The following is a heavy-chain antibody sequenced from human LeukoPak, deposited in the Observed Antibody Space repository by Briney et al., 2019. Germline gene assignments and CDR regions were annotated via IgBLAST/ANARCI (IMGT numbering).Heavy chain of an antibody. CDR3: ATDCGGDCYVSGGYYYYYMDV. CDR1: GITLSNYA. D-gene: IGHD2-21*02. V-gene: IGHV3-23*01. J-gene: IGHJ6*03. Sequence: GGSLRLSCAVSGITLSNYAMSWVRQAPGKGLEWVAGISGSGGGTNYADSVKGRFTISRDNAKNSLYLQMNSLRAEDTAVYYCATDCGGDCYVSGGYYYYYMDVWGKGTTVTVSS. CDR2: ISGSGGGT.